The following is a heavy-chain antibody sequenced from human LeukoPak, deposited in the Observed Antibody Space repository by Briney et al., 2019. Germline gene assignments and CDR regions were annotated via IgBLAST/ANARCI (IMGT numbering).Heavy chain of an antibody. CDR1: GGSFSGYY. Sequence: SETLSLTCAVYGGSFSGYYWSWIRQPPGKGLEWIGYIYYSGSTNYNPSLKSRVTISVDTSKNQFSLKLSSVTAADTAVYYCARVGGSYVYYFDYWGQGTLVTVSS. D-gene: IGHD1-26*01. V-gene: IGHV4-59*01. CDR2: IYYSGST. J-gene: IGHJ4*02. CDR3: ARVGGSYVYYFDY.